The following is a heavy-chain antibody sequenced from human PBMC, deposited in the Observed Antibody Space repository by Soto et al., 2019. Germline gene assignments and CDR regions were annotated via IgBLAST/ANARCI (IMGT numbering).Heavy chain of an antibody. CDR1: GGSISSYY. Sequence: ETLSLTCTVSGGSISSYYWSWIRQPPGKGLEWIGYIYYSGSTNYNPSLKSRVTISVDTSKNQFSLKLSSVTAADTAVYYCARDYYDSSGYLIHDAFDIWGQGTMVTVSS. CDR3: ARDYYDSSGYLIHDAFDI. D-gene: IGHD3-22*01. V-gene: IGHV4-59*01. J-gene: IGHJ3*02. CDR2: IYYSGST.